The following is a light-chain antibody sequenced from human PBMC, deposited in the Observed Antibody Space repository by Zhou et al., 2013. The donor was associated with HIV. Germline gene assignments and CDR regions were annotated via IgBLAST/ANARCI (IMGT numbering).Light chain of an antibody. J-gene: IGKJ1*01. CDR2: KAS. V-gene: IGKV1-5*03. CDR1: QGIASY. Sequence: DIQLTQSPSFLSASVGDRVTITCRASQGIASYLAWYQQKPGKAPKLLIYKASNLETGVPSRFSGSGSGTEFTLTISSLQPDDFATYYCQRCDDYSPWTFGQGTKVEIK. CDR3: QRCDDYSPWT.